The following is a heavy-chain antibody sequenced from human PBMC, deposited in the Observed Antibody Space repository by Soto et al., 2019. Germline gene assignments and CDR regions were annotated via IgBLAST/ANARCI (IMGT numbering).Heavy chain of an antibody. V-gene: IGHV3-21*04. CDR2: ITSSGEQT. CDR3: ARDFDADSRTDFDY. CDR1: GFNFRNFP. Sequence: GGSLRLSCAASGFNFRNFPMTWVRQVPGQGLEYVSSITSSGEQTFYADSAKGRFTISRDNAQNSLYLQMNSLRAEDTALYFCARDFDADSRTDFDYWGQGTLVTVSS. D-gene: IGHD4-17*01. J-gene: IGHJ4*02.